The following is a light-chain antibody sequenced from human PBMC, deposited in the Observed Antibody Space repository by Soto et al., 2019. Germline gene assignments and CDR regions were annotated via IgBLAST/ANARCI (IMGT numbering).Light chain of an antibody. CDR3: SSYTRRTKEV. J-gene: IGLJ1*01. CDR2: EVS. Sequence: QSALTQPASVSGSPGQSITISCTGTSSDVGGYNYVSWYQQHPGKAPKLMIYEVSNRPSGVSNRFSASKSGNTASLTISGLQAEDEADYYCSSYTRRTKEVFGTGTKVTVL. CDR1: SSDVGGYNY. V-gene: IGLV2-14*01.